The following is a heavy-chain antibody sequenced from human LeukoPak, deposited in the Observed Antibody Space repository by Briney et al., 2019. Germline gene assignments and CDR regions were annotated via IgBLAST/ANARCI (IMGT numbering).Heavy chain of an antibody. CDR1: GYTFTRYG. CDR3: ARDLSYYDSSGYDY. Sequence: ASVKVSCKASGYTFTRYGVSWVRQAPGQGLEWMGWISGYNGNTNYAQKLQGRVTLTADTSTTTAYMDLRSLRSDDTAVYYCARDLSYYDSSGYDYWGQGPLVTVSS. CDR2: ISGYNGNT. D-gene: IGHD3-22*01. V-gene: IGHV1-18*01. J-gene: IGHJ4*02.